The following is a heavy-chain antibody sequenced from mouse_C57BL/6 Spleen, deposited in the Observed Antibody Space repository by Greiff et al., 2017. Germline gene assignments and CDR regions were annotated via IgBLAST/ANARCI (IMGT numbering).Heavy chain of an antibody. CDR3: ARKGGIYDDDDG. CDR1: GYTFTDYY. J-gene: IGHJ2*01. Sequence: EVQLQQSGPELVKPGASVKISCKASGYTFTDYYMNWVKQSHGQSLEWIGDINPNNGGTSYNQKFKGKATLTVDKSSSTAYMELRSLPSDGSAVYYCARKGGIYDDDDGWGQGTTLTVSS. D-gene: IGHD2-4*01. CDR2: INPNNGGT. V-gene: IGHV1-26*01.